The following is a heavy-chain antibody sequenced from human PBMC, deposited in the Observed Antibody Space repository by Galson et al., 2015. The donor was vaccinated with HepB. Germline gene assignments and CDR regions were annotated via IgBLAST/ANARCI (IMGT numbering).Heavy chain of an antibody. J-gene: IGHJ4*02. D-gene: IGHD2-15*01. Sequence: SLRLSCAASASTLRDYAMHWVRRPPGEGLEWVAGIYWNGNRIAFAEAVKGRFSICIYNAKHLVYLQMNSLRSEDTAFYYCTKYTTPAGADCWGQGTLVTVTP. CDR3: TKYTTPAGADC. V-gene: IGHV3-9*01. CDR1: ASTLRDYA. CDR2: IYWNGNRI.